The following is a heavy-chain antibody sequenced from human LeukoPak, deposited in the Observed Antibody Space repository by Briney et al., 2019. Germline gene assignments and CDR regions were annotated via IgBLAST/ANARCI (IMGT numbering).Heavy chain of an antibody. J-gene: IGHJ1*01. CDR3: AGMREIGEYFQH. V-gene: IGHV3-23*01. Sequence: PGGSLRLSCAASGFTFNSYAMSWVRQAPGKGLEWVSAISGSGGSTYYADSVKGRFTISRDNSKNTLYLQMNSLRAEDTAVYYCAGMREIGEYFQHWGQGTLVTVSS. CDR2: ISGSGGST. D-gene: IGHD2/OR15-2a*01. CDR1: GFTFNSYA.